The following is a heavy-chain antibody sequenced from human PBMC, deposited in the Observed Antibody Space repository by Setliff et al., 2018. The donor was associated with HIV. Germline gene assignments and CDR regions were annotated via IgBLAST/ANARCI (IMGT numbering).Heavy chain of an antibody. Sequence: SETLSLTCTVSGGSISSYYWSWIRQPPGKGLEWIGYIYYSGTTNYNPSLKSRVTISVDMSKNQFSLKLSSVTAADTAVYYCARHLGCGGDCYSGYCQHWGQGTLVTVSS. D-gene: IGHD2-21*02. CDR1: GGSISSYY. CDR2: IYYSGTT. V-gene: IGHV4-59*08. J-gene: IGHJ1*01. CDR3: ARHLGCGGDCYSGYCQH.